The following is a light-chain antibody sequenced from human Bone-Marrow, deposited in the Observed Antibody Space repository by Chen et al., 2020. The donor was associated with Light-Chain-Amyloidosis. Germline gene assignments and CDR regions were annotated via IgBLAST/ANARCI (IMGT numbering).Light chain of an antibody. CDR2: DAS. CDR3: QQYDNLLRFT. CDR1: QDISNS. Sequence: DIQMTQSPSSLSASVGDRVTITCQASQDISNSLNWYQQKPGKAPKLLIYDASNLETGVPTRFSGSGSGTDFTVTISSLQPEDIATYYCQQYDNLLRFTFGPGTKVDIK. V-gene: IGKV1-33*01. J-gene: IGKJ3*01.